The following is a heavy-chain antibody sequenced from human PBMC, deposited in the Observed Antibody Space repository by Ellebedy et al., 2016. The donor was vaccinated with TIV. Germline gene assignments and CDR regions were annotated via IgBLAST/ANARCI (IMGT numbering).Heavy chain of an antibody. V-gene: IGHV4-34*01. CDR1: GGSFSGYY. Sequence: SETLSLTXAVYGGSFSGYYWSWIRQPPGKGLEWIGEINHSGSTNYNPSLKSRVTISVDTSKNQFSLKLSSVTAADTAVYYCARGRGRDSGYSSRAEIWGQGTMVTVSS. D-gene: IGHD6-13*01. CDR2: INHSGST. CDR3: ARGRGRDSGYSSRAEI. J-gene: IGHJ3*02.